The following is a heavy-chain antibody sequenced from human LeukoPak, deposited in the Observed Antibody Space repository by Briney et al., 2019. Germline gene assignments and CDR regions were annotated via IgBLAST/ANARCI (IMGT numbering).Heavy chain of an antibody. D-gene: IGHD2-15*01. CDR3: AVEYCSGGSCYSVPNWFDP. J-gene: IGHJ5*02. Sequence: ASVKVSCKASGYTFTSYDINWVRQATGQGLEWMGWMNPNSGNTGYAQKFQGRVTITRNTSISTAYMELSSLRSEDTAVYYCAVEYCSGGSCYSVPNWFDPWGQGTLVTVSS. V-gene: IGHV1-8*03. CDR2: MNPNSGNT. CDR1: GYTFTSYD.